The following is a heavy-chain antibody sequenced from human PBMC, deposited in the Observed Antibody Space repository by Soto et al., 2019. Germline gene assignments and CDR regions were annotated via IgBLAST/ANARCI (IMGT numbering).Heavy chain of an antibody. Sequence: SETLSLSCTVSGGSISSYYWSWIRQPPGKGLEWIGYIYYSGSTNHNPSLKSRVTISVDTSKNQFSLKLSSVTAADTAVYYCARHTHSSGWYLGFDYWGQGTLVTVSS. V-gene: IGHV4-59*08. CDR3: ARHTHSSGWYLGFDY. CDR2: IYYSGST. CDR1: GGSISSYY. D-gene: IGHD6-19*01. J-gene: IGHJ4*02.